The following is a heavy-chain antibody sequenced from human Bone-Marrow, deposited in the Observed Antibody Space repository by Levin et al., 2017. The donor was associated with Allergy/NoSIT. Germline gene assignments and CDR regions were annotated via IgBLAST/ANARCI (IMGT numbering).Heavy chain of an antibody. D-gene: IGHD3-3*01. CDR3: ARDHRLRFLEWLVPHYYGMDV. CDR2: ISAYNGNT. CDR1: GYTFTSYG. J-gene: IGHJ6*02. Sequence: ASVKVSCKASGYTFTSYGISWVRQAPGQGLEWMGWISAYNGNTNYAQKLQGRVTMTTDTSTSTAYMELRSLRSDDTAVYYCARDHRLRFLEWLVPHYYGMDVWGQGTTVTVSS. V-gene: IGHV1-18*01.